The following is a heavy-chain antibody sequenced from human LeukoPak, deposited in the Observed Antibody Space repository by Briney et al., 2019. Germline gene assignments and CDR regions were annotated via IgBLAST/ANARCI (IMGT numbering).Heavy chain of an antibody. CDR2: ISGSGGST. Sequence: GGSLRLSCAASGFTFSSYSMNWVRQAPGKGLEWVSAISGSGGSTYYADSVKGRFTISRDNSKNTLYLQMNSLRVEDTAVYYCAKETTVTTGHWGQGTLVTVSS. J-gene: IGHJ4*02. CDR1: GFTFSSYS. CDR3: AKETTVTTGH. V-gene: IGHV3-23*01. D-gene: IGHD4-17*01.